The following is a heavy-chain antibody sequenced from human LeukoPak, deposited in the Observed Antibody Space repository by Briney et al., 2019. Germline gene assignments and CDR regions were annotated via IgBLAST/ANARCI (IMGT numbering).Heavy chain of an antibody. D-gene: IGHD1-1*01. V-gene: IGHV3-53*01. CDR1: GFTVSSNY. CDR2: IYSGGST. Sequence: GESLKISCAASGFTVSSNYMSWVRQAPGKGLEWVSVIYSGGSTYYADSVKGRFTISRDNSKNTLYLQMNSLRAEDTAVYYCARETNWNGIDYWGQGTLVTVSS. J-gene: IGHJ4*02. CDR3: ARETNWNGIDY.